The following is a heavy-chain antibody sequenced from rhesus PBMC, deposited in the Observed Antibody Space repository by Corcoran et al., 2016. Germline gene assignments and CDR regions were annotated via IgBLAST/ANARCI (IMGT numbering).Heavy chain of an antibody. J-gene: IGHJ4*01. CDR1: GFTFGSDA. CDR2: IIPLVGIT. CDR3: EREIAAAGPGGVDY. D-gene: IGHD6S26*01. V-gene: IGHV1-198*02. Sequence: VQLVQSGAEVKKPGASVKVSCKASGFTFGSDAINGVRQAPGQGLEWMGVIIPLVGITNYCEKDQGRVTITAETSTSTAYMELSSLRSEETAVYYCEREIAAAGPGGVDYWGQGVLVTVSS.